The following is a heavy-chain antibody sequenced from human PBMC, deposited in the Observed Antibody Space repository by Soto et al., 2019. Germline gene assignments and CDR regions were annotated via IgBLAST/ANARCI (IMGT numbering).Heavy chain of an antibody. V-gene: IGHV1-18*01. Sequence: QVQLVQSGAEVKKPGASVKVSCKASGYTFTSYGISWVRQAPGQGLEWMGWISAYNGNTNYAQKLQGRVTMTTDTSTSXVYXEXRSLRSDDTAVYYCASGDVVVVAASSNHYYYYGMDVWGQGTTVTVSS. CDR3: ASGDVVVVAASSNHYYYYGMDV. CDR2: ISAYNGNT. J-gene: IGHJ6*02. D-gene: IGHD2-15*01. CDR1: GYTFTSYG.